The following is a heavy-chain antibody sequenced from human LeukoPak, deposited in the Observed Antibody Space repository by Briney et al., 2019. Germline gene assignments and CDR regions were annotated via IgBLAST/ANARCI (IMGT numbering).Heavy chain of an antibody. CDR3: ARGGSGYPDY. CDR2: IYHSGST. D-gene: IGHD3-22*01. J-gene: IGHJ4*02. V-gene: IGHV4-30-2*01. CDR1: GGSISSGGYS. Sequence: SGTLSLTCAVSGGSISSGGYSWSWIRQPPGKGLEWIGYIYHSGSTYYNPSLKSRVTISVDRSKNQFSLKLSSVTAADTAVYYCARGGSGYPDYWGQGTLVTVSS.